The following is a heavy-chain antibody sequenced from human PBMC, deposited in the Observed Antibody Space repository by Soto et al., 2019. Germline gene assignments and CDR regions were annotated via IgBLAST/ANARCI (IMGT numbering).Heavy chain of an antibody. J-gene: IGHJ2*01. Sequence: QVQLVESGGGVVQPGRSLRLSCAASGFTFSSYGMHWVRQAPGKGLEWVAVIWYDGSNKYYADSVKGRFTISRDNSKNTLYLQMNSLRAEDTAVYYCARDPVFYSSREDWYFDLWGRGTLVTVSS. CDR2: IWYDGSNK. CDR1: GFTFSSYG. D-gene: IGHD6-13*01. V-gene: IGHV3-33*01. CDR3: ARDPVFYSSREDWYFDL.